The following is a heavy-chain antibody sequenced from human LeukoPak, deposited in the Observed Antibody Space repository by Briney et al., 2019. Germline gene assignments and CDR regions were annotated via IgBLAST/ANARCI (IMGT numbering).Heavy chain of an antibody. CDR1: GFTFSSYE. CDR2: ISSSGSTI. V-gene: IGHV3-48*03. Sequence: PGGSLRLSCAASGFTFSSYEMNWVRQAPGKGLEWVSYISSSGSTIYYADSVKGRFTISRDNAKNSLYLQMNSLRAEDTAVYYCARHDILTGYYYFDFWGQGTLVTVSS. D-gene: IGHD3-9*01. J-gene: IGHJ4*02. CDR3: ARHDILTGYYYFDF.